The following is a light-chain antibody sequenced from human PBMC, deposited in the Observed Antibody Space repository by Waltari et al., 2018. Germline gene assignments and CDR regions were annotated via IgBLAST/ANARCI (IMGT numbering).Light chain of an antibody. Sequence: DIQMTQSPSSLSASVGDRVTITCRATQSISSYLNWYQQKQGKAPELLIYAASNLQSGVPSRFSGSGSGTDFTLTISSLQPEEFATYYCQQRFTFGPGTKVDVK. CDR1: QSISSY. J-gene: IGKJ3*01. CDR2: AAS. CDR3: QQRFT. V-gene: IGKV1-39*01.